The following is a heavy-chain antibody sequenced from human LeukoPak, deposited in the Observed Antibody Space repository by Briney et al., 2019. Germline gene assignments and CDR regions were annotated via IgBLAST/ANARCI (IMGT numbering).Heavy chain of an antibody. D-gene: IGHD3-10*01. Sequence: SETLSLTCAVYGGSFSGYYWSWIRQPPGKGLEWIGEINHSGSTNYNPSHKSRVTISVDTSKNQFSLKLSSVTAADTAVYYCARDPAYYYGSGSYFTWGQGTLVTVSS. CDR1: GGSFSGYY. CDR3: ARDPAYYYGSGSYFT. J-gene: IGHJ5*02. V-gene: IGHV4-34*01. CDR2: INHSGST.